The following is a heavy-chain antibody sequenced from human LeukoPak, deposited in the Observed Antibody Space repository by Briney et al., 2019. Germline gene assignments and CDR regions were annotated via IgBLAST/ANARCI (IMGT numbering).Heavy chain of an antibody. V-gene: IGHV3-23*01. Sequence: GGSLRLSCAASGFTFSSYAMSWVRQAPGKGLEWVSAISGSGGSTYYADSVKGRFTISRDNSKNTLYLQMNSLRAEDTAVYYCAKMVYHYDSSGYYGDYWGQGTLVTVSS. J-gene: IGHJ4*02. D-gene: IGHD3-22*01. CDR1: GFTFSSYA. CDR3: AKMVYHYDSSGYYGDY. CDR2: ISGSGGST.